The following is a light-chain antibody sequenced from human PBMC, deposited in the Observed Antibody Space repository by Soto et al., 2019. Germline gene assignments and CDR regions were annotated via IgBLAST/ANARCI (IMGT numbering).Light chain of an antibody. Sequence: QSALTQPASVSGSPGQSITILCSGRSSDLGGLNYVSWYQQHPGKVPKLIIYKVDNRPSGISDRFSASKSGNTASLTISGLQAEDEAHYYCSSYTTVPSPQWVFAGGTKLTVL. V-gene: IGLV2-14*01. CDR1: SSDLGGLNY. CDR2: KVD. CDR3: SSYTTVPSPQWV. J-gene: IGLJ3*02.